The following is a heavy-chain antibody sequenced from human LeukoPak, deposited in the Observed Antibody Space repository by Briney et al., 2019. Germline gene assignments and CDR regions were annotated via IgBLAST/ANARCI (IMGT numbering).Heavy chain of an antibody. D-gene: IGHD3-10*01. Sequence: GSLRLSCAASGFTFSSYGMSWIRQPPGKGLEWIGEINHSGSTNYNPSLKSRVTISVDTSKNQFSLKLSSVTAADTAVYYCARGGISSGSYYPFDYWGQGTLVTVSS. V-gene: IGHV4-34*01. CDR3: ARGGISSGSYYPFDY. J-gene: IGHJ4*02. CDR1: GFTFSSYG. CDR2: INHSGST.